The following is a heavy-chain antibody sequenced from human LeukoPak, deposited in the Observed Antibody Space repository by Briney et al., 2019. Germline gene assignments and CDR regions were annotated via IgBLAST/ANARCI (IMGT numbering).Heavy chain of an antibody. CDR3: AKEGTSGRHIDS. J-gene: IGHJ4*02. Sequence: PGRSLRLSCAASGFIFSSYDMHWARQAPGKGLEWVALISSDGTNKYYADSVKGRFTISRDNSKNTLYLQMNSLRAEDTAVYYCAKEGTSGRHIDSWGQGTLVTVSS. V-gene: IGHV3-30*18. CDR1: GFIFSSYD. D-gene: IGHD3-10*01. CDR2: ISSDGTNK.